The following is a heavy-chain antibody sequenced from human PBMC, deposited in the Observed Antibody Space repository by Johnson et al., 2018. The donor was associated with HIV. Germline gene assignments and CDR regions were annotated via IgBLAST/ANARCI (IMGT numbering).Heavy chain of an antibody. V-gene: IGHV3-33*03. CDR1: GFTFSSYA. J-gene: IGHJ3*02. D-gene: IGHD1-26*01. CDR3: TAHYRNAFDI. Sequence: QVQLVESGGGVVQPGRSLRLSCAASGFTFSSYAMHWVRQAPGKGLEWVAVIRYDGSNKYYADSVKGRFTISRDNAKNTLFLQMNSLKTEDTALYYCTAHYRNAFDIWGQGTMVTVSS. CDR2: IRYDGSNK.